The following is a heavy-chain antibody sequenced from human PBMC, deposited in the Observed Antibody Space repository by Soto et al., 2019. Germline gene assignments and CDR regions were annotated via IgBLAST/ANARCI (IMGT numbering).Heavy chain of an antibody. Sequence: PGGSLRLSCAASGFTFSSYAMSWVRQAPEKGLEWVSALSGSGGSTYYAASVKGRFTISRDNSKNTLYLQMNNLRAEDTAVYYCAKPYIVATIYYYYGMDVWGQGTTVTVSS. CDR3: AKPYIVATIYYYYGMDV. V-gene: IGHV3-23*01. CDR1: GFTFSSYA. D-gene: IGHD5-12*01. J-gene: IGHJ6*02. CDR2: LSGSGGST.